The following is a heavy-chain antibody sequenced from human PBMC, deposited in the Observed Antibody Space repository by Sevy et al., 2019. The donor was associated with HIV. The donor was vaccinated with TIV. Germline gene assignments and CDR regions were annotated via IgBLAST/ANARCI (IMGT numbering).Heavy chain of an antibody. D-gene: IGHD3-10*02. CDR2: ISGSGSYI. J-gene: IGHJ4*02. CDR3: VIEAANVRYFDY. V-gene: IGHV3-21*01. CDR1: GFAFSTYS. Sequence: GGCLRLSCAASGFAFSTYSMNWVRQAPGKGLEWVSSISGSGSYIYYADSVQGRVAISRDNAKSSLYLQMNSLRAEDTAVYYCVIEAANVRYFDYWGQGTLVTVSS.